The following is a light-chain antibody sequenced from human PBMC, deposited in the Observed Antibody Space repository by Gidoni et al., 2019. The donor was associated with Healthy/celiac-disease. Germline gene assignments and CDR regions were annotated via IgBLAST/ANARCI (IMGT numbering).Light chain of an antibody. V-gene: IGKV1D-12*01. CDR1: QGVKNW. Sequence: DIQMTQSPSYVSASVGDKITISCRASQGVKNWLAWYQQKPGKAPKLLISSASSLQTGVPLRFSGSGFGTDFTLTITGLQPEDFATYYCQQANSLPYNFGQGTKVEIK. J-gene: IGKJ2*01. CDR3: QQANSLPYN. CDR2: SAS.